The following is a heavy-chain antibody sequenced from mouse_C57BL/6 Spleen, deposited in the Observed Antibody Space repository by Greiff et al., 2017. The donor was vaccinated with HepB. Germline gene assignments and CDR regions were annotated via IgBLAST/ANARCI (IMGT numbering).Heavy chain of an antibody. CDR3: ARGGTLDY. Sequence: EVKLMESGGGLVQPGGSLKLSCAASGFTFSDYYMYWVRQTPEKRLEWVAYISNGGGSTYYPDTVKGRFTISRDNAKNTLYLQMSRLKSEDTAMYYCARGGTLDYWGQGTTLTVSS. J-gene: IGHJ2*01. CDR2: ISNGGGST. D-gene: IGHD3-3*01. CDR1: GFTFSDYY. V-gene: IGHV5-12*01.